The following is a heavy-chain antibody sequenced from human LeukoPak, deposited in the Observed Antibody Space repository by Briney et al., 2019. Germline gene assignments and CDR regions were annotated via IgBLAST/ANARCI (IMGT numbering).Heavy chain of an antibody. J-gene: IGHJ4*02. Sequence: GGSLRLSCAASGFTFSTYWMNWFRQTPGKGLEWVGRIRSKASSYATAYAASVKGRFTISRDDSKNTAYLQMNSLKTEDTAVYYCTVNYCSGATCYMYWGQGTLVTVSS. CDR1: GFTFSTYW. D-gene: IGHD2-15*01. CDR2: IRSKASSYAT. CDR3: TVNYCSGATCYMY. V-gene: IGHV3-73*01.